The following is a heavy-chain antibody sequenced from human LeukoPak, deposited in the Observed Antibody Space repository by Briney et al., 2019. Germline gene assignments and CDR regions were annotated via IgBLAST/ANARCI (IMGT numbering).Heavy chain of an antibody. CDR1: GFTFSSYW. J-gene: IGHJ4*02. D-gene: IGHD3-9*01. CDR3: AKDWQTYYDILTGFPLDY. Sequence: GGSLRLSCAASGFTFSSYWMHWVRQAPGKGLVWVSRINSDGSSTSYADSVKGRFTISRDNAKNTLYLQMNSLRAEGTAVYYCAKDWQTYYDILTGFPLDYWGQGTLVSVSS. V-gene: IGHV3-74*01. CDR2: INSDGSST.